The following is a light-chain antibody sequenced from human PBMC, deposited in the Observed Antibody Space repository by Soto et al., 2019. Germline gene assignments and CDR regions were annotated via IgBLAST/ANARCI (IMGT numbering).Light chain of an antibody. Sequence: QSALTQPPSVSGAPGQRVTISCTGSSSNIGSTYDVQWYQQLPGTAPKLLIHGNTDRPSGVPDRFSGSKSGTSASLAITGLQADDESVYYCQSYDDNLMFHYVFRTGTNVTVL. V-gene: IGLV1-40*01. CDR1: SSNIGSTYD. CDR2: GNT. CDR3: QSYDDNLMFHYV. J-gene: IGLJ1*01.